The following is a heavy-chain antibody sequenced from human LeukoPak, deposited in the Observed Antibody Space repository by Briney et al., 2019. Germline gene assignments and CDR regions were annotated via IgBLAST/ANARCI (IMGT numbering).Heavy chain of an antibody. J-gene: IGHJ4*02. V-gene: IGHV3-21*01. CDR1: GFTFSSYS. CDR3: ASYCSGGSCSDY. Sequence: KPGGSLRLSCAASGFTFSSYSMNWVRQAPGKGLEWVSSISSSSYIYYADSVKGRFTISRDNAKNSLYLQMNSLRAEDTAVYYCASYCSGGSCSDYWGQGTLVTVSS. CDR2: ISSSSYI. D-gene: IGHD2-15*01.